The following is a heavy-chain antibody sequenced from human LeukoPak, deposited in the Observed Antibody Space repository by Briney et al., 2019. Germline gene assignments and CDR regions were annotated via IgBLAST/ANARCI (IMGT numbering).Heavy chain of an antibody. J-gene: IGHJ4*02. Sequence: GGSLRLSCAASGFTFSSYWMSWVRQAPGKGLEWVANIKQDGSEKYYVDSVKGRFTISRDNAKNSLYLQMNSLRAEDTAVYYCATDYYYDSSAFDYWGQGTLVTVSS. V-gene: IGHV3-7*01. CDR1: GFTFSSYW. CDR3: ATDYYYDSSAFDY. CDR2: IKQDGSEK. D-gene: IGHD3-22*01.